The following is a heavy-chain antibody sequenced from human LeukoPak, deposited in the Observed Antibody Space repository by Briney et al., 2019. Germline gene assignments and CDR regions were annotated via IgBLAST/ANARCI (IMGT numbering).Heavy chain of an antibody. Sequence: GGSLRLSCTASGFTLSSYAMSWVRQAPGKGLEWVSTFKTKYNQVYYAESVRGRFTISTDNSKNTVYLQMNSLRAEDTALYYCARPVPDYTRFDYWGQGALVTVSS. CDR3: ARPVPDYTRFDY. CDR1: GFTLSSYA. D-gene: IGHD4-11*01. CDR2: FKTKYNQV. V-gene: IGHV3-23*05. J-gene: IGHJ4*02.